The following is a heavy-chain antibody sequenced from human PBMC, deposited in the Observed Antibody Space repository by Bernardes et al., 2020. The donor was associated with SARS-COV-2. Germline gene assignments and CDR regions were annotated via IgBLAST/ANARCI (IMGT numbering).Heavy chain of an antibody. V-gene: IGHV1-24*01. D-gene: IGHD6-13*01. CDR2: FDPEDGET. CDR3: ATGAAAGKPSWFDP. CDR1: GYTLSDLS. J-gene: IGHJ5*02. Sequence: ASVKVSCKVSGYTLSDLSMHWVRQAPGKGLEWMGGFDPEDGETIYAQKFQGRVTMTEDTSTDTAYMELSSLRSEDTAVYYCATGAAAGKPSWFDPWGQGTLVTVSS.